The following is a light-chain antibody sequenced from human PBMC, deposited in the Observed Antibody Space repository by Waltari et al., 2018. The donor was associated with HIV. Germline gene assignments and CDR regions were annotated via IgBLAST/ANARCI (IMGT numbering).Light chain of an antibody. V-gene: IGLV2-14*01. CDR2: EVS. CDR3: SSYTSSSPPYVV. Sequence: QSALTQPASVSGSPGQSITISCTGTRSDVRCYNYVYWYQQHPGKAPKLMIYEVSNRPSGVSNRFSGSKSGNTASLTISGLQAEDEADYYCSSYTSSSPPYVVFGGGTKLTVL. J-gene: IGLJ2*01. CDR1: RSDVRCYNY.